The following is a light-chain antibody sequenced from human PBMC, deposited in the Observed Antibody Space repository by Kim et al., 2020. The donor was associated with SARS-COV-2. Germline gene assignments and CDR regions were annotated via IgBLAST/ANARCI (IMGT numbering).Light chain of an antibody. Sequence: QPASISCKSSQGLVFSNGDTYLNWLQLRPGQSPRRLVYKISDRDSGVPDRFSGSGSGSDFTLKISRVEAEDVGVYYCMQGTHWPYTFGQGTKLEI. CDR2: KIS. CDR3: MQGTHWPYT. CDR1: QGLVFSNGDTY. J-gene: IGKJ2*01. V-gene: IGKV2-30*01.